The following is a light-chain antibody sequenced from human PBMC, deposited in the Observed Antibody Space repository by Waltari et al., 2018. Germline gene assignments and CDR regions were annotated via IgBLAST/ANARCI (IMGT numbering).Light chain of an antibody. CDR2: AAS. CDR1: QDISSY. Sequence: DIQLTQSPSFLSASVGDRVTISCRASQDISSYLAWYQQKPGDAPKLLIYAASTLQSGVPSRFSGSGSGTEFTLTISSLQPEDFAAYYCQQLNVYPLTFGGGSKVEIK. V-gene: IGKV1-9*01. CDR3: QQLNVYPLT. J-gene: IGKJ4*01.